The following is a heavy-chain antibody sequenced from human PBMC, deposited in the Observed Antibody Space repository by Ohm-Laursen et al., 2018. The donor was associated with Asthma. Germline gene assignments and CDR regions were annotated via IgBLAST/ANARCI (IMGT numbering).Heavy chain of an antibody. J-gene: IGHJ3*02. CDR2: ISYDGSNK. CDR1: GFTFSSYA. CDR3: ARGGLLSNWGLHDAFDI. Sequence: SLRLSCAASGFTFSSYAMHWARQAPGKGLEWVAVISYDGSNKYYADSVKGRFTISRDNSKNTLYLQMNSLRAEDTAVYYCARGGLLSNWGLHDAFDIWGQGTMVTVSS. V-gene: IGHV3-30-3*01. D-gene: IGHD7-27*01.